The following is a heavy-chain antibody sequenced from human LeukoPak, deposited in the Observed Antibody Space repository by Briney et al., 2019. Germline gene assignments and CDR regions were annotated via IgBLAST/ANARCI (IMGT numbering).Heavy chain of an antibody. CDR1: GFTFSSYW. J-gene: IGHJ4*02. CDR2: IKQDGSEK. Sequence: QSGGSLRLSCAASGFTFSSYWMSWVRQAPGKGLEWVANIKQDGSEKWYVDSVKGRFTISRDNAKNSLYLQMNSLRAEDTAVYYCASVRNPKEWGRDYWGQGTLVTVSS. D-gene: IGHD1-26*01. CDR3: ASVRNPKEWGRDY. V-gene: IGHV3-7*01.